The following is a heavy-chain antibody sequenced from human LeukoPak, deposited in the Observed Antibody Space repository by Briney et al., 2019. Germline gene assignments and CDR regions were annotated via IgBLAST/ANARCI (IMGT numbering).Heavy chain of an antibody. D-gene: IGHD6-13*01. Sequence: SETLSLTCTVSGGSISSGGYSWSWIRQHPGKGLEWIGYIYYSGSTYYNPSPKSRVTISVDTSKNQFSLKLSSVTAADTAVYYCARAAFSSSWYSYWFDPWGQGTLVTVSS. CDR3: ARAAFSSSWYSYWFDP. J-gene: IGHJ5*02. CDR2: IYYSGST. V-gene: IGHV4-31*03. CDR1: GGSISSGGYS.